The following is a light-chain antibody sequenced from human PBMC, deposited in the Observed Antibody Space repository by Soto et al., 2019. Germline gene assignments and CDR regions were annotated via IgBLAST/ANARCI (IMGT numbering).Light chain of an antibody. CDR3: QVWDATNDHHV. Sequence: SYELTQSPSVSVAPGQTATITCGGNNIGSTSVNWYQQKAGQAPVLVMSYDSDRPSGIPERFSGSNSGNTATLTLSRVESGDEADYYCQVWDATNDHHVFGSGTKLTVL. V-gene: IGLV3-21*01. CDR1: NIGSTS. J-gene: IGLJ1*01. CDR2: YDS.